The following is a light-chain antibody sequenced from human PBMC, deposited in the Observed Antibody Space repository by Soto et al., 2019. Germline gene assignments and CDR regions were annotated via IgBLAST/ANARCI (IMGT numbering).Light chain of an antibody. CDR2: DVT. CDR3: SSYTVTNIGV. J-gene: IGLJ3*02. V-gene: IGLV2-14*03. Sequence: QSALTQPASVSGSPGQSITISCTGTSNDIGANNYVSWYQQHPGKAPKLMIYDVTNRPSGVSDRFSGSKSGDTASLTISGLLPDDDADYYCSSYTVTNIGVFGGGAKLTVL. CDR1: SNDIGANNY.